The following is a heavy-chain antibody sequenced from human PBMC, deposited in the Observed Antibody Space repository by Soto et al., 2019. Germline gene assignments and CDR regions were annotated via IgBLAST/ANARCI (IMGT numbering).Heavy chain of an antibody. V-gene: IGHV4-61*01. CDR2: IDYSGNT. CDR3: ARDIRGYSRAFDY. J-gene: IGHJ4*02. CDR1: GDSVSSRSYY. Sequence: LSLTCTVSGDSVSSRSYYWTWVRQPPGKGLEWIGYIDYSGNTNYDPSLQSRVTMSLDTSKNQFSLKLTSVTAADTAFYYCARDIRGYSRAFDYWGQGIMVTVSS. D-gene: IGHD5-18*01.